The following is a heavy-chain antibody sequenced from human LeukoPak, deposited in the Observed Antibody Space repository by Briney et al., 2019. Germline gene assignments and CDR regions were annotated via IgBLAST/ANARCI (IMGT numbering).Heavy chain of an antibody. Sequence: PGGSLRLSCAASGFTVSSNYMIWARQAPGKGLEWVSVIYSGGTTYYADSVKGRFTISSDNSKNALYLQMNSLRAEDTAVYYCARGRGYSQSNWVDPWGQGTMVTVSA. V-gene: IGHV3-53*01. D-gene: IGHD5-18*01. J-gene: IGHJ5*02. CDR2: IYSGGTT. CDR1: GFTVSSNY. CDR3: ARGRGYSQSNWVDP.